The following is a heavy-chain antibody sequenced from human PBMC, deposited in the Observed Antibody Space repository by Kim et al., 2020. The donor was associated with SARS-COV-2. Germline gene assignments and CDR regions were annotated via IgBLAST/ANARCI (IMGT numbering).Heavy chain of an antibody. D-gene: IGHD3-3*01. CDR3: ARKLRFWSGGLTINYYYGMDV. J-gene: IGHJ6*02. Sequence: SETLSLTCAVYGGSFSGYYWSWIRQPPGKGLEWIGEINHSGSTNYNPSLKSRVTISVDTSKNQFSLKLSSVTAADTAVYYCARKLRFWSGGLTINYYYGMDVWGQGTTVTVSS. CDR2: INHSGST. CDR1: GGSFSGYY. V-gene: IGHV4-34*01.